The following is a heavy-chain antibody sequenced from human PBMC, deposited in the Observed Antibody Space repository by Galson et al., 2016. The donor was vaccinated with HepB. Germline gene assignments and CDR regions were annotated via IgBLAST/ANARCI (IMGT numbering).Heavy chain of an antibody. Sequence: SLRLSCAASGFTFSRYSLNWVRQAPGKGLEWVSYISFDSTTTYYADSLRGRFTISRDNAKNSLYLQMNGLRDDDAAVYYCTAGVGGGVRPLDYWGQGTLVTVSS. V-gene: IGHV3-48*02. CDR2: ISFDSTTT. CDR3: TAGVGGGVRPLDY. J-gene: IGHJ4*02. D-gene: IGHD3-16*01. CDR1: GFTFSRYS.